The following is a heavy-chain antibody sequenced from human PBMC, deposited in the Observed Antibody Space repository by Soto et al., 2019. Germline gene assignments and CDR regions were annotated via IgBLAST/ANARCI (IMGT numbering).Heavy chain of an antibody. CDR1: GYTXSGYY. V-gene: IGHV1-2*02. Sequence: GXSXKVSCMASGYTXSGYYRHWVRQAPGQGLEWMGWINPNSCGTNYAQKFQGRVTMTREKSISTAYMELSRLRSYYTAVYYCARISIAAADDYWGQGTLGTVS. D-gene: IGHD6-13*01. CDR3: ARISIAAADDY. J-gene: IGHJ4*02. CDR2: INPNSCGT.